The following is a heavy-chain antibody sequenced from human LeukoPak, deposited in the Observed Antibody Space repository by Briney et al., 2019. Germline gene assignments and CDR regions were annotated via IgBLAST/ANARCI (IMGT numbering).Heavy chain of an antibody. J-gene: IGHJ3*02. CDR2: INTNRSST. CDR3: VRAVAGRGNI. CDR1: GFTFSSYG. Sequence: GGSLRLSCAASGFTFSSYGMHSVRQAPGKGLVWVSRINTNRSSTSYADSVKGRFTISRDNAKNTPYLQMNSLRAEDTAVYYSVRAVAGRGNIWGQGTMVTVS. V-gene: IGHV3-74*01. D-gene: IGHD6-19*01.